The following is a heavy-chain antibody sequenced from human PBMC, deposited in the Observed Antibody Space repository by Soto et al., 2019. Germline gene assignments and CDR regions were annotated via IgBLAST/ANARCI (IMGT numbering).Heavy chain of an antibody. V-gene: IGHV1-69*13. J-gene: IGHJ5*02. CDR2: IIPIFGTA. Sequence: SVKVSCKASGGTFSSYAISWVRQAPGQGLEWMGGIIPIFGTANYAQKFQGRVTITADESTSTAYMELSSLRSEDTAVYYCANDFWSGSGNWFDRWGQGTLVTVSS. D-gene: IGHD3-3*01. CDR3: ANDFWSGSGNWFDR. CDR1: GGTFSSYA.